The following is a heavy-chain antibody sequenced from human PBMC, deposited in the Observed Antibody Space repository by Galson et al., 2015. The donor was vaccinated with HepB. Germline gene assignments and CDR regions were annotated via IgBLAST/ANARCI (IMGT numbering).Heavy chain of an antibody. CDR2: IGGSGFST. V-gene: IGHV3-23*01. Sequence: SLRLSCAASGFTFDNYAMSWVRQAPGKGLDWVSAIGGSGFSTYYADSVKGRFTISRDNSKNTLYLQMNSLRVEDTAVYYCAKDRAAAGTPPDHWGQGTLVTVSS. D-gene: IGHD6-13*01. J-gene: IGHJ5*02. CDR1: GFTFDNYA. CDR3: AKDRAAAGTPPDH.